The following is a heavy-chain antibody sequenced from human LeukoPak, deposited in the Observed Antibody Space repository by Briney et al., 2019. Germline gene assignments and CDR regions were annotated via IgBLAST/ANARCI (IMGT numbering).Heavy chain of an antibody. Sequence: ASVKVSCKESGYTFTSYYMHWVRQAPGQGLEWMGIINPSGGSTSYAQKFQGRVTMTRDTSTSTVYMELSSLRSEDTAEYYCARDPAVAAGWFDPWGQGTLVTVSS. CDR3: ARDPAVAAGWFDP. V-gene: IGHV1-46*01. D-gene: IGHD2-15*01. J-gene: IGHJ5*02. CDR2: INPSGGST. CDR1: GYTFTSYY.